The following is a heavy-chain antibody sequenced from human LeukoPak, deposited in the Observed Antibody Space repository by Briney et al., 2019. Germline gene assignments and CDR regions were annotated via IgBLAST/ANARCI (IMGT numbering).Heavy chain of an antibody. V-gene: IGHV4-59*08. J-gene: IGHJ5*02. CDR2: IYYSGST. CDR1: GGSLSSYY. Sequence: PSETLSLTCTVSGGSLSSYYWSWIRQPPGKGLEWIGYIYYSGSTNYNPSLKSRVTISVDTSKNQFSLKLSSVTAADTAVYYCARHYPAFDPWGQGTLVTVSS. CDR3: ARHYPAFDP.